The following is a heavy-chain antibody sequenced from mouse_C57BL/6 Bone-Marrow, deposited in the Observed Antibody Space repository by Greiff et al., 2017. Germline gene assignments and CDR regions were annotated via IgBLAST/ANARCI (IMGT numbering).Heavy chain of an antibody. D-gene: IGHD4-1*02. CDR3: ARGQLVYAMDY. Sequence: EVKVVESGGGLVKPGGSLKLSCAASGFTFSSYAMSWVRQTPEKRLEWVATISDGGSYTYYPDNVKGRFTISRDNAKNNLYLQMSHLKSEDTAMYYCARGQLVYAMDYWGQGTSVTVSS. V-gene: IGHV5-4*03. CDR2: ISDGGSYT. J-gene: IGHJ4*01. CDR1: GFTFSSYA.